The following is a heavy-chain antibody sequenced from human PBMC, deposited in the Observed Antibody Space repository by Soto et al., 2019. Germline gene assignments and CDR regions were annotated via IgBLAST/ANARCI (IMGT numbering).Heavy chain of an antibody. Sequence: EVQLVESGGGLVMPGGSLRLSCAASGFTFASYHMSWVRQAPGKGLDWVSSINPSSSHIYYSDSVRGRFTISRDDSKNSLHLDMNSLRTEDVAIYFCVRGYCGGGGCYLRRDALDGWGQGTAVTVS. CDR1: GFTFASYH. V-gene: IGHV3-21*02. CDR2: INPSSSHI. J-gene: IGHJ3*01. D-gene: IGHD2-15*01. CDR3: VRGYCGGGGCYLRRDALDG.